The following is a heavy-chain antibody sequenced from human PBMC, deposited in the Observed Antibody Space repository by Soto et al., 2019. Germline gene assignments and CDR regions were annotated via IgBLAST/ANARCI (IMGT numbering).Heavy chain of an antibody. CDR1: GFSLSTSGVG. Sequence: QITLKESGPTLVRPTQTLTLTCAFSGFSLSTSGVGVGWIRQPPGKALEWLAVIYWDDSKHYSPALRSRLTITKDNSKNQVVLTMTNMDHMDTGTYYCAHKGPEDWPLDYWGQGTLVTVSS. CDR3: AHKGPEDWPLDY. CDR2: IYWDDSK. V-gene: IGHV2-5*02. J-gene: IGHJ4*02. D-gene: IGHD3-9*01.